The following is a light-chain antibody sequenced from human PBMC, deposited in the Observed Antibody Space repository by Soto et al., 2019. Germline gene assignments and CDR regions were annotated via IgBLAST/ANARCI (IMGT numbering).Light chain of an antibody. CDR1: QSVSSN. V-gene: IGKV3-15*01. CDR3: QQYHNWPPHT. J-gene: IGKJ2*01. CDR2: GAS. Sequence: ETVMTQSPATLSVSPGERATLSCRASQSVSSNLAWYQQKPGQAPRLLIYGASTKAPGIPARFSGSGSGTEFTLTISSLQSEDFAVYYCQQYHNWPPHTFGQGTKLEIK.